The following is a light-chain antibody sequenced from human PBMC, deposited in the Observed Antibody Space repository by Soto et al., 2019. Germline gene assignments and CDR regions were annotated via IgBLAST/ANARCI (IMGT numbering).Light chain of an antibody. CDR2: AAS. V-gene: IGKV1-39*01. CDR3: QQSYSTPPGT. J-gene: IGKJ1*01. Sequence: DIQMTQSPSSLSAPVGDRVTITCRASQSISSYLNWYQQKPGKAPKLLIYAASSLQSGVPSRFSGSGSGTDFTLTISSLQPEDFATYYCQQSYSTPPGTFGQGTKVDIK. CDR1: QSISSY.